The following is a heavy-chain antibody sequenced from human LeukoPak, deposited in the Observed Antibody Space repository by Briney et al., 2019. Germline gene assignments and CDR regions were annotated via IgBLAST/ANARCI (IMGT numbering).Heavy chain of an antibody. CDR1: GFTFSSYA. Sequence: GGSLRLSCAASGFTFSSYAMSWVRQAPGKGLEWVSAISGSGGSTYYADSVKGRFTISRDNSKNTLYLQMNSLRAEDTAVYYCARDYYYDSSGYYGHGYWGQGTLVTVSS. CDR2: ISGSGGST. J-gene: IGHJ4*02. CDR3: ARDYYYDSSGYYGHGY. D-gene: IGHD3-22*01. V-gene: IGHV3-23*01.